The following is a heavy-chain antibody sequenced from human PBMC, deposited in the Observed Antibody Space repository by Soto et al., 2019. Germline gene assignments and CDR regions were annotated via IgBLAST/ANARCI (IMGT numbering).Heavy chain of an antibody. V-gene: IGHV4-4*07. D-gene: IGHD2-8*01. CDR1: GDSISNFY. CDR3: ARGMGRDFDL. J-gene: IGHJ2*01. CDR2: ISARGRT. Sequence: QVQLHESGPGLVKPSETLSLTCTVSGDSISNFYWSWIRQPTGKGLESLGRISARGRTNNNPSLQSRVAMSLDTSKNQFYLRLTSLNAADTAGYFCARGMGRDFDLWGRGTLVTVFS.